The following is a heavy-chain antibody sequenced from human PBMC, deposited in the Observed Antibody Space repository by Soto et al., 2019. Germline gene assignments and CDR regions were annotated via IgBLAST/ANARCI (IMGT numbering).Heavy chain of an antibody. CDR3: ARDRGDWLGELPSRKNYYYYGMDV. CDR2: VYSGGST. D-gene: IGHD3-10*01. V-gene: IGHV3-66*01. J-gene: IGHJ6*02. CDR1: DLTAGSNN. Sequence: PGGPLSLSGPAPDLTAGSNNVSWFRRAQGKGLEWVSFVYSGGSTYYADSVKGRFTISRDNSKNTLCLQMNSLRAEDTAVYYCARDRGDWLGELPSRKNYYYYGMDVSGPGPTASVSS.